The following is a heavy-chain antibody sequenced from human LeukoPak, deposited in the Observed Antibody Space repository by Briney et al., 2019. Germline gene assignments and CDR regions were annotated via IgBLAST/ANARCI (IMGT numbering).Heavy chain of an antibody. J-gene: IGHJ6*02. Sequence: GGSLRLSCAASGFTFSTYSMNWVRQAPGKGLEWVSYIGSSATTVYYADSVKGRFTISRDNAKNSLYLQMNSLRVEDTAAYYCARDLSETHWYSSGWSLDVWGQGTTVTVSS. CDR2: IGSSATTV. CDR3: ARDLSETHWYSSGWSLDV. CDR1: GFTFSTYS. D-gene: IGHD6-19*01. V-gene: IGHV3-48*04.